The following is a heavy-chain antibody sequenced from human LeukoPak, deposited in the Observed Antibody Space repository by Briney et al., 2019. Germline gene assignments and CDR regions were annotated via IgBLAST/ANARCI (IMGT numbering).Heavy chain of an antibody. J-gene: IGHJ5*02. CDR2: IYYSGST. D-gene: IGHD3-10*01. CDR1: GGSISSYY. Sequence: SEPLSLTCTVSGGSISSYYWSWIRQPPGKGLEWIGYIYYSGSTNYNPSLKSRVTISVDTSKNQFSLKLSSVTAADTAVYYCARLNGSGSQDFDPWGQGTLVTVSS. CDR3: ARLNGSGSQDFDP. V-gene: IGHV4-59*01.